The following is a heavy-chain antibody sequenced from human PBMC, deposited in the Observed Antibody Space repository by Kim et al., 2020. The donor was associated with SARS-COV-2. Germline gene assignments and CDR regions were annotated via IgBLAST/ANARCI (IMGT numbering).Heavy chain of an antibody. CDR2: GGT. J-gene: IGHJ4*02. Sequence: GGTHYNPSLQSRVPLSVDTAKNQFSLKLSSVTAADTAVYYCARHSNFYFAYWGQGILVTVSS. D-gene: IGHD4-4*01. V-gene: IGHV4-4*07. CDR3: ARHSNFYFAY.